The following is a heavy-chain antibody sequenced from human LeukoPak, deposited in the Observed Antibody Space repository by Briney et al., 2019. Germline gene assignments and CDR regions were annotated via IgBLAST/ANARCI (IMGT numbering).Heavy chain of an antibody. V-gene: IGHV3-53*01. D-gene: IGHD3/OR15-3a*01. CDR1: GFTVSSTY. Sequence: PGGSLRLSCAASGFTVSSTYMAWVRQAPGKGLEWVSFMYSEDNKYYADSVKGRFTISRDNSKNTLYLQMNSLRAEDTAVYYCAMRKRGPRFFDYWGQGTLVTVSS. J-gene: IGHJ4*02. CDR2: MYSEDNK. CDR3: AMRKRGPRFFDY.